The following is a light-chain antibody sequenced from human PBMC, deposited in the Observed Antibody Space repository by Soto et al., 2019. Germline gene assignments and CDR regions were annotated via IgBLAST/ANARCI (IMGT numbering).Light chain of an antibody. V-gene: IGKV4-1*01. J-gene: IGKJ2*01. Sequence: DIVMTQSPDSLTVSLGERATINCKSSQSLLEGSNNKDYLAWHQQKPGQPPKLLIYWASTRESGVPDRYSGSGSGTDFTLTISSLQAEDVAVYYCQQYYSPPYTFGQGTKVEIK. CDR2: WAS. CDR1: QSLLEGSNNKDY. CDR3: QQYYSPPYT.